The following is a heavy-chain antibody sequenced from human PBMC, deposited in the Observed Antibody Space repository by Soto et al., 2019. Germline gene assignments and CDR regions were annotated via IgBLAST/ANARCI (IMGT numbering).Heavy chain of an antibody. V-gene: IGHV3-23*01. CDR1: GFTFSSYA. J-gene: IGHJ4*02. CDR3: AKDRPYDYIWGSYLPHTYFDY. D-gene: IGHD3-16*02. Sequence: EVQLLESGGGLVQPGGSLRLSCAASGFTFSSYAMSWVRQAPGKGLEWVSAISGSGGSTYYADSVKGRFTISRDNSKNTLYLQMNSLRAEDTAVYYCAKDRPYDYIWGSYLPHTYFDYWGQGTLVTVSS. CDR2: ISGSGGST.